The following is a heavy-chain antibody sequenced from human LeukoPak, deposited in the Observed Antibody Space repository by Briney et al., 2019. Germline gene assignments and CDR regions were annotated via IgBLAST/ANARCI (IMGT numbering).Heavy chain of an antibody. D-gene: IGHD3-9*01. V-gene: IGHV3-15*07. CDR2: ITREVDGETT. Sequence: GGSLRLSCAASGFSFSDTWMNWVRQAPGKGLEWVARITREVDGETTNYIAPVKGRFTVSRDDPKNTVYLQMNNVKTEDTAVNYFSRDFRFNWRGFKYFGGRGTLVTVSS. CDR1: GFSFSDTW. CDR3: SRDFRFNWRGFKYF. J-gene: IGHJ4*02.